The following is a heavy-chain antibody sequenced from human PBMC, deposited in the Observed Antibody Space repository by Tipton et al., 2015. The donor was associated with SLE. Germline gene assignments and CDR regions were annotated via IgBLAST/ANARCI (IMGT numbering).Heavy chain of an antibody. J-gene: IGHJ6*03. CDR3: ARVPALYYYYMDV. D-gene: IGHD2-2*01. CDR2: VYDSGST. Sequence: TLSLTCTVSYGSISSNYWSWIRQPPGKGLEWLGNVYDSGSTNYNPSLKSRVTISVDTSKNQFSLKLSSVTAADTAVYYCARVPALYYYYMDVWGKGTTVTVSS. CDR1: YGSISSNY. V-gene: IGHV4-59*08.